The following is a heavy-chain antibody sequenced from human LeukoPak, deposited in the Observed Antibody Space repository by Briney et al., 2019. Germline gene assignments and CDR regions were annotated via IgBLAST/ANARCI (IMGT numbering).Heavy chain of an antibody. CDR2: ISGSGGST. CDR3: AKDRIGGRLDWFDP. Sequence: GGSLRLSCAASGFTVSSNYMSWVRQAPGKGLEWVSAISGSGGSTYYADSVKGRFTISRDNSKNTLYLQMNSLRAEDTAVYYCAKDRIGGRLDWFDPWGQGTLVTVSS. J-gene: IGHJ5*02. V-gene: IGHV3-23*01. CDR1: GFTVSSNY. D-gene: IGHD6-19*01.